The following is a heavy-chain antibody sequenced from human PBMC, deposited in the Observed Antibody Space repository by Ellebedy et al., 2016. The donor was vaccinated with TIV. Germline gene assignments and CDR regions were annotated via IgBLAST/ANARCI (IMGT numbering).Heavy chain of an antibody. CDR3: AGKAPQFQFDY. D-gene: IGHD4-23*01. CDR1: GFTFIYYS. CDR2: IRIDSSAI. J-gene: IGHJ4*02. Sequence: GESLKISCAASGFTFIYYSINWLRPAPQGGQERSSYIRIDSSAIVYADSVKGRFTVSRNNARNSLFRQMNSQRVENAAVYYCAGKAPQFQFDYWGQGTLVTVSS. V-gene: IGHV3-48*04.